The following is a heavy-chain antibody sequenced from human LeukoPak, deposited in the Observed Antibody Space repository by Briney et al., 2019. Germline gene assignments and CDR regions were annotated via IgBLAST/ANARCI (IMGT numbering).Heavy chain of an antibody. D-gene: IGHD1-26*01. CDR2: ISYDGSNK. V-gene: IGHV3-30*04. Sequence: GGSLRLSCAASGFTFSSYAMHWVRQAPGKGLEWVAVISYDGSNKYYADSVKGRFTISRDNSKNTLYLQMNSLRAEDTAVYYCGRGGWGAFDYWAREPWSPSPQ. CDR3: GRGGWGAFDY. J-gene: IGHJ4*02. CDR1: GFTFSSYA.